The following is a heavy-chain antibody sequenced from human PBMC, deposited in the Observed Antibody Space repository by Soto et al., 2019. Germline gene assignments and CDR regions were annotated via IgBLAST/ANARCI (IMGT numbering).Heavy chain of an antibody. CDR1: GYSFTSDW. D-gene: IGHD3-3*01. Sequence: GESLKISCKGSGYSFTSDWIGWVRQGPGKGLEWMGVIYPGDSETRYSPSFQCRVTISADNAISTAYLQWSGLRASDPAMYYCARQRYYDFWSGYYRLDGFDYWGQGTLVNVSS. CDR2: IYPGDSET. CDR3: ARQRYYDFWSGYYRLDGFDY. V-gene: IGHV5-51*01. J-gene: IGHJ4*02.